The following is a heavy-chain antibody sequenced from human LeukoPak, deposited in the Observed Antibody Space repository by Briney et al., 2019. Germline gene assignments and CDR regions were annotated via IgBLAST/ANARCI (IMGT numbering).Heavy chain of an antibody. CDR3: ARDNDFDY. D-gene: IGHD2-8*01. V-gene: IGHV1-2*02. CDR2: INPNSGGT. J-gene: IGHJ4*02. Sequence: GASVKVSCKASGYTFTGYYMHWVRQAPGQGLEWMGWINPNSGGTSYAQKFQGRVTMTRDMSTSTVYMELSSLRSEDTAVYYCARDNDFDYWGQGTLVTVSS. CDR1: GYTFTGYY.